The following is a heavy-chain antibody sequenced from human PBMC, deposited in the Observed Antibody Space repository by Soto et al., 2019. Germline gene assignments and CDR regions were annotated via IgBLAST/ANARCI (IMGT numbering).Heavy chain of an antibody. CDR1: GGSFSGYY. CDR2: INHSGST. J-gene: IGHJ4*02. CDR3: ARGGRLAAAGRDY. V-gene: IGHV4-34*01. Sequence: SETLSLTCAVYGGSFSGYYWSWIRQPPGKGLEWIGEINHSGSTNYNPSLKSRVTISVDTSKNQFSLKLSSVTAADTAVYYCARGGRLAAAGRDYWGQGTLVTVPS. D-gene: IGHD6-13*01.